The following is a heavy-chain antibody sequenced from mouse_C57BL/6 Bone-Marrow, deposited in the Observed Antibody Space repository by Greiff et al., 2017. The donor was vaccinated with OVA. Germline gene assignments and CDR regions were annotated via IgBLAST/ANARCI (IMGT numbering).Heavy chain of an antibody. D-gene: IGHD1-1*01. J-gene: IGHJ3*01. CDR1: GFNIKDYY. Sequence: EVQGVESGAELVKPGASVKLSCTASGFNIKDYYMHWVKQRTEQGLEWIGRIDPEDGETTYAPKFQGKATITADTSSNTAYLQLSSLTSEDTAVYYCASYGSSSSWFAYWGQGTLVTVSA. V-gene: IGHV14-2*01. CDR2: IDPEDGET. CDR3: ASYGSSSSWFAY.